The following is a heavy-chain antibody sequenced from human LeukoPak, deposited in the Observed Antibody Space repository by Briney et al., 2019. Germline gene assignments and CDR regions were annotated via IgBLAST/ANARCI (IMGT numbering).Heavy chain of an antibody. J-gene: IGHJ4*02. CDR1: GYTFTSYY. D-gene: IGHD3-10*01. V-gene: IGHV1-46*01. CDR3: ARCRPQWLGDPLDPSDHFDY. Sequence: GASVKVSCKASGYTFTSYYMHWVRQAPGQGLEWMGIINPSGGSTSYAQKFQGRVTMTRDTSTSTVYMELSSLRSEDTAVYYCARCRPQWLGDPLDPSDHFDYWGQGTLVTVSS. CDR2: INPSGGST.